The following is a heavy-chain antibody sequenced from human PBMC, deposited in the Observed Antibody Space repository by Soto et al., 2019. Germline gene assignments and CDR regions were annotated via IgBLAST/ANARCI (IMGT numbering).Heavy chain of an antibody. CDR3: ARVRVVGATRLYYHYGLDV. CDR1: GGTFSTYA. Sequence: QVQLVQSGAEVKKPGSSVKVSCKASGGTFSTYAISWVRQAPGQGLEWMGGVIPIFGTSTYAQNFQGRVTITADESTSTAYMELSRLRSEDTPVYYCARVRVVGATRLYYHYGLDVWGQGTTVTVSS. CDR2: VIPIFGTS. V-gene: IGHV1-69*01. D-gene: IGHD1-26*01. J-gene: IGHJ6*02.